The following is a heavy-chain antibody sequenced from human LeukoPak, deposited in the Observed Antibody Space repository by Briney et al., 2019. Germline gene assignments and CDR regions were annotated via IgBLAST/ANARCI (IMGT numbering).Heavy chain of an antibody. CDR1: GYTFTSYG. CDR2: INPYNGNT. D-gene: IGHD2-21*02. J-gene: IGHJ3*02. CDR3: AGGKNCRGDCADGVFDI. V-gene: IGHV1-18*01. Sequence: VASVKVSCKASGYTFTSYGISWVRQAPGQGLEWMGWINPYNGNTNYAPKLQGRVTMTTDTSTSTAYMELRSLRSDDTAVYYCAGGKNCRGDCADGVFDIWGKGTMVTVSS.